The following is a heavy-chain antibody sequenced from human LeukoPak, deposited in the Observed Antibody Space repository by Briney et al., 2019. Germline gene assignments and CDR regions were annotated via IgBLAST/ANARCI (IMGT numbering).Heavy chain of an antibody. D-gene: IGHD3-10*01. V-gene: IGHV1-69*13. CDR1: GGTFGSYA. CDR3: ARAPDSFGSGSFQTLYYYYYMDV. J-gene: IGHJ6*03. CDR2: IIPIFGTA. Sequence: SVKVSCKASGGTFGSYAISWVRQAPGQGLEWMGGIIPIFGTANYAQKFQGRVTITADESTSTAYMELTSLRSEDTAVYYCARAPDSFGSGSFQTLYYYYYMDVWGKGTTVTVSS.